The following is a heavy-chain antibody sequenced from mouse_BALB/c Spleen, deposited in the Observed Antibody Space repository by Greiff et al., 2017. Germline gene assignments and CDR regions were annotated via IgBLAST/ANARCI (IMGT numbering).Heavy chain of an antibody. V-gene: IGHV1-67*01. CDR1: SYTFTDYA. CDR2: ISTYYGNT. Sequence: QVQLKESGPELVRPGVSVKISCKGSSYTFTDYAMHWVKQSHAKSLEWIGVISTYYGNTNYNQKFKGKATMTVDKSSSTAYMELARLTSEDSAVYYCARSGDYYGSRSDWYFDVWGAGTTVTVSS. J-gene: IGHJ1*01. D-gene: IGHD1-1*01. CDR3: ARSGDYYGSRSDWYFDV.